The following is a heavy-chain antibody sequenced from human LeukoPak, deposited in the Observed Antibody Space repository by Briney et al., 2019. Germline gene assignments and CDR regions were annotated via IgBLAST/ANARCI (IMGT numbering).Heavy chain of an antibody. Sequence: SGGSLRLSCAASGFSFSSYEMNWVRQAPGKGLEWVSYISSRGTTQYYADSVKGRFTISRDNAKNSLFLQMNSLRAEDTAVYYCARVSGYSIGGWYAFDYWGQGTLVTVSS. CDR1: GFSFSSYE. CDR3: ARVSGYSIGGWYAFDY. D-gene: IGHD6-25*01. V-gene: IGHV3-48*03. J-gene: IGHJ4*02. CDR2: ISSRGTTQ.